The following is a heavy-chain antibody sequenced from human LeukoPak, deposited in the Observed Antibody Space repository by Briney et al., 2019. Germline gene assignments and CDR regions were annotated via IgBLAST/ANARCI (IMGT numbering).Heavy chain of an antibody. J-gene: IGHJ6*02. CDR3: ARSSPRYYYGMDV. Sequence: PSETLSLTCTVSGGSISSFSWSWIRQPPGKGLEWFGYISYSGSTNYNPSLKSRGTISVDTSKNQFSLKLSSVTAADTAVYYCARSSPRYYYGMDVWGQGTTVTVSS. CDR1: GGSISSFS. CDR2: ISYSGST. V-gene: IGHV4-59*01.